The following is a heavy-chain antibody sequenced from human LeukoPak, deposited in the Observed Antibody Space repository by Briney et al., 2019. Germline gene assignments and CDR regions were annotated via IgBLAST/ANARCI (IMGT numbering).Heavy chain of an antibody. Sequence: PSETLSLTCTVSGGSISSYYWSWIRQPPGKGLEWIGYIYYSGSTYYNPSLKSRVTISVDTSKNQLSLKLSSVTAADTAVYYCARVRGSSWYFAFDPWGQGTLVTVSS. D-gene: IGHD6-13*01. CDR1: GGSISSYY. CDR2: IYYSGST. CDR3: ARVRGSSWYFAFDP. V-gene: IGHV4-30-4*08. J-gene: IGHJ5*02.